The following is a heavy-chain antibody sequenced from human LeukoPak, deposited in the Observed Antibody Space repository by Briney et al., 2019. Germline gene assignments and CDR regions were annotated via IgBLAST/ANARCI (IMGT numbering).Heavy chain of an antibody. D-gene: IGHD3-10*01. Sequence: ASVKVSFKASGYTFTIYAMNWVRQAPGQGLEWMGWINTNTGNPTNAQGFTGRFVFSLDTTVSTAYLQISSLKAEHTSVYLRARVFLSGDSWGQGTLVTVSS. CDR3: ARVFLSGDS. CDR1: GYTFTIYA. J-gene: IGHJ4*02. CDR2: INTNTGNP. V-gene: IGHV7-4-1*02.